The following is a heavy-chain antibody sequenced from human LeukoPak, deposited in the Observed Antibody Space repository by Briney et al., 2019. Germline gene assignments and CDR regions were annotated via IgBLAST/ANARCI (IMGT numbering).Heavy chain of an antibody. Sequence: GGSLRLSCAASGFTFSSYSMNWVRQAPGKGLEWVSSISSSSSYIYYADSVEGRFTISRDNAKNSLYLQMNSLRAEDTAVYYCARDLLYGSAPGPWGQGTLVTVSS. D-gene: IGHD3-10*01. V-gene: IGHV3-21*01. CDR3: ARDLLYGSAPGP. CDR2: ISSSSSYI. J-gene: IGHJ5*02. CDR1: GFTFSSYS.